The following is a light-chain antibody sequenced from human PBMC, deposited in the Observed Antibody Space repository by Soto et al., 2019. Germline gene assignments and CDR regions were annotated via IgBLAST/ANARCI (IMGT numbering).Light chain of an antibody. J-gene: IGKJ5*01. Sequence: EIVMTQSPATMSVSPGERATLSCRASQSVNSNFLAWYQQRPGQAPRLLIYGASSRATGIPDTFSGSGSGTDFTLTISNLQSEDFAVYYCQQYTNWPPITFGQGTRLEIK. CDR1: QSVNSN. CDR3: QQYTNWPPIT. V-gene: IGKV3D-15*01. CDR2: GAS.